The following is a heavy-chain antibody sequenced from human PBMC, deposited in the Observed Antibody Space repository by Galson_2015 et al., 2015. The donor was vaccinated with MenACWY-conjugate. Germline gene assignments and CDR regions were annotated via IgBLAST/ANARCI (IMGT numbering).Heavy chain of an antibody. CDR2: IKQDGSET. J-gene: IGHJ4*02. V-gene: IGHV3-7*03. CDR3: ATSTVTTDLQPFDY. D-gene: IGHD4-17*01. CDR1: GFTFSSYW. Sequence: SLRLSCAASGFTFSSYWMTWVRQAPGKGLEWVANIKQDGSETYYVDSVKGRFTISRDNAKNSLYLQMNSLRAEDTAVYYCATSTVTTDLQPFDYWGQGTLVTVSS.